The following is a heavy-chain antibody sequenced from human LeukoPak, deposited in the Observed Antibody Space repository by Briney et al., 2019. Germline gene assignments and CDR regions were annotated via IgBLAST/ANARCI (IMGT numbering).Heavy chain of an antibody. CDR1: GFTFSDYY. CDR2: ISNSGRTI. CDR3: ARSPFYDILTGTGYYYMDV. J-gene: IGHJ6*03. Sequence: GGSLRLSCAASGFTFSDYYMSWIRQAPGKGLEWVSYISNSGRTIYYADSVKGRFTISRDNAKNSLYLQMNSLRAEDTAVYYAARSPFYDILTGTGYYYMDVWGKGTTVTVSS. D-gene: IGHD3-9*01. V-gene: IGHV3-11*01.